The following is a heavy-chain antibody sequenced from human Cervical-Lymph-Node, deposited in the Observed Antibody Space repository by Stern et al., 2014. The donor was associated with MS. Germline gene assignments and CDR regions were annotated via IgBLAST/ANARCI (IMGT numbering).Heavy chain of an antibody. CDR2: INSGSITI. Sequence: EVHLVESGGGLVQPGGSLRLSCVASGFTFSSYNMNWVRQAPGKGLEWISYINSGSITIWYTDSVKGRFTTSRDNAQNSLYLQMNSLRSEDTAVYYCARDYLSGSSFSWGQGTLVTVSS. D-gene: IGHD6-13*01. CDR1: GFTFSSYN. V-gene: IGHV3-48*01. CDR3: ARDYLSGSSFS. J-gene: IGHJ5*02.